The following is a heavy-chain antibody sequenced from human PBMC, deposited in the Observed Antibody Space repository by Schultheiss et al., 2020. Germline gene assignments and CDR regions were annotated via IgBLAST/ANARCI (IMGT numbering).Heavy chain of an antibody. D-gene: IGHD3-22*01. CDR1: GFTFSSYG. Sequence: GGSLRLSCAASGFTFSSYGMHWVRQAPGKGLEWVAVIWYDGSNKYYADSVKGRFTISRDNSKNTLYLQMNSLRAEDTAVYYCARALRGGYPERFDAFDIWGQGTMVNVSS. J-gene: IGHJ3*02. V-gene: IGHV3-33*01. CDR2: IWYDGSNK. CDR3: ARALRGGYPERFDAFDI.